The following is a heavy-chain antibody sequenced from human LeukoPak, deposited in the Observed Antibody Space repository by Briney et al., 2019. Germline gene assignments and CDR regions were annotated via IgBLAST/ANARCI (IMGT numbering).Heavy chain of an antibody. D-gene: IGHD5-12*01. J-gene: IGHJ4*02. CDR2: IDPSGGST. V-gene: IGHV1-46*01. Sequence: ASVKVSCKASGYTFTSYYMHWVRQAPGQGLEWMGKIDPSGGSTSYAQKFQGRVTMTRDTSISTAYMELSRLRSDDTAVYYCAREGLGYSGYDSHFDYWGQGTLVTVSS. CDR1: GYTFTSYY. CDR3: AREGLGYSGYDSHFDY.